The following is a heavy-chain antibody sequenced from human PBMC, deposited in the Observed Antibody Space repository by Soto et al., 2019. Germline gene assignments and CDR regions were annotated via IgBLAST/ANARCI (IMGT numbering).Heavy chain of an antibody. CDR1: GGSFSGYY. D-gene: IGHD3-10*01. Sequence: QVQLQQWGAGLLKPSETLSLTCAIYGGSFSGYYWSWIRQPPGKGLGWIGEINHRGSTNYNPSLKSLVTISVDTSKNQFSLKLSSVTAADTAVYYFASDGGMVRGVIDYWGQGTLVTVSS. CDR3: ASDGGMVRGVIDY. CDR2: INHRGST. J-gene: IGHJ4*02. V-gene: IGHV4-34*01.